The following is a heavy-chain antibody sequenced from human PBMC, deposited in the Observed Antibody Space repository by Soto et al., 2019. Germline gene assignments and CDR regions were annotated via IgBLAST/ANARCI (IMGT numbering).Heavy chain of an antibody. CDR1: GFTFSSYS. J-gene: IGHJ6*02. CDR2: ISSSSSTI. CDR3: ARDLAGNYYYYGMDV. Sequence: PGGSLRLSCAASGFTFSSYSMNWVRQAPGKGLEWVSYISSSSSTIYYADSVKGRFTISRDNAKNSLYLQMNSLRDEDTAVYYCARDLAGNYYYYGMDVWGQGTTVTVSS. V-gene: IGHV3-48*02. D-gene: IGHD3-3*02.